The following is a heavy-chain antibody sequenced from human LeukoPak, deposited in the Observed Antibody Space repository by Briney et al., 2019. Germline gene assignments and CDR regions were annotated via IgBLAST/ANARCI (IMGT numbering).Heavy chain of an antibody. Sequence: GGSLRLSCAASGFTFGSYWMNWVRQAPGKGLEWVANIKEDGSEKYYVDSMKGRFTISRDNAKNSLYLQMNSLRVEDTAVYYCARGVWFGGSLGSGCDYWGQGTLVTVSS. V-gene: IGHV3-7*01. D-gene: IGHD3-10*01. CDR2: IKEDGSEK. CDR3: ARGVWFGGSLGSGCDY. J-gene: IGHJ4*02. CDR1: GFTFGSYW.